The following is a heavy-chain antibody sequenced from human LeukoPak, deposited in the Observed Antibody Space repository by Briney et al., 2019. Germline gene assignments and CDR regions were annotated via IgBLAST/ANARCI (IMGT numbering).Heavy chain of an antibody. Sequence: QTGGSLRLSCAASGFTFSSYAMSWVRQAPGKGLEWVSAISGSGGSTYYADSVKGRFTISRDNSKNTLYLQMNSLRAEDTAVYYCAKVGYTYGYRTPPEYFQHWGQGTLVTVSS. CDR2: ISGSGGST. V-gene: IGHV3-23*01. J-gene: IGHJ1*01. CDR1: GFTFSSYA. D-gene: IGHD5-18*01. CDR3: AKVGYTYGYRTPPEYFQH.